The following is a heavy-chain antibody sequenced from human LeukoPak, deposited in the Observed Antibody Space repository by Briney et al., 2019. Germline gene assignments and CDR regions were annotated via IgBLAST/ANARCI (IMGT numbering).Heavy chain of an antibody. CDR3: AKDRSPTSGWECDS. Sequence: GGSLRLSCAASGFTFGTYAMGWVRQAPGKGLEWVSAISSSGTRTYYADSVKGRFTISRDNSKNTLYLQMNSLRAEDTALYYCAKDRSPTSGWECDSWGQGTLVTVSS. D-gene: IGHD3-22*01. J-gene: IGHJ4*02. CDR2: ISSSGTRT. V-gene: IGHV3-23*01. CDR1: GFTFGTYA.